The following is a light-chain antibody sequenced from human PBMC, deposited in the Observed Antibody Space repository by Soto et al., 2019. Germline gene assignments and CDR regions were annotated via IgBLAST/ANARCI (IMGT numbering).Light chain of an antibody. V-gene: IGKV3-20*01. CDR1: QSVSSSY. Sequence: EIVLTQSPGTLSLSPGERATLSCRASQSVSSSYLAWYQQKPGQAPRLLIYGASSRATGIPDRFSGSGSGTDFPLTISRREPEDFAVYYCQQYGSSPYTFGKGTKLETK. CDR2: GAS. J-gene: IGKJ2*01. CDR3: QQYGSSPYT.